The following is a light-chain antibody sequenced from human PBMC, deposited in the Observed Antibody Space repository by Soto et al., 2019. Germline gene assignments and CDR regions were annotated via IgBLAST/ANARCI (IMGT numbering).Light chain of an antibody. CDR1: QDISSY. Sequence: DIQMTQSPSSLSASVGDRVAITCQASQDISSYVNWYQQKPGKAPKLLIYDASNLERGVPSRFSGSGFGTDFTFTISSLQPEDIATYYCQQYDNIPLTFGGGTKVDIK. V-gene: IGKV1-33*01. J-gene: IGKJ4*01. CDR2: DAS. CDR3: QQYDNIPLT.